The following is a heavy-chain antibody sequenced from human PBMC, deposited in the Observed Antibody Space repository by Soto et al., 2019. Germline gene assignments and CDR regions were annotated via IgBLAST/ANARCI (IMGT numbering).Heavy chain of an antibody. CDR1: GGSISSYY. V-gene: IGHV4-59*01. D-gene: IGHD3-22*01. J-gene: IGHJ6*02. CDR3: AREFYDSSGRYGMDV. CDR2: IYYSGST. Sequence: SDTLSLTCTVSGGSISSYYWSWIRQPPGKGLEWIGYIYYSGSTNYNPSLKSRVTISVDTSKNQFSLKVTSVTPADTAMYYCAREFYDSSGRYGMDVWGQGTTVTVSS.